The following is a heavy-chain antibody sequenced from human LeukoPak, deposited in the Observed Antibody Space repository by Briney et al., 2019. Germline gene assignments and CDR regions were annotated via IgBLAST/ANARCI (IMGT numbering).Heavy chain of an antibody. CDR3: AKDAQVEVGASFVY. J-gene: IGHJ4*02. D-gene: IGHD1-26*01. CDR1: GFTFDDYA. V-gene: IGHV3-9*01. CDR2: ISWNSGSI. Sequence: GGSLRLSCAASGFTFDDYAMHWVRQAPGKGLEWVSGISWNSGSIGYADSVKGRFTISRDNAKNSLYLQMNSLRAEDTALYYCAKDAQVEVGASFVYWGQGTLVTVSS.